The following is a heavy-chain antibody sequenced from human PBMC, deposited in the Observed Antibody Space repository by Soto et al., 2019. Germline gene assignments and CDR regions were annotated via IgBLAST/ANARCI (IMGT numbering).Heavy chain of an antibody. CDR1: GGSTSSYY. CDR3: ARDQVSYGSGSYYTLRTFAFDI. CDR2: IYYSGST. Sequence: SETLSLTCTVSGGSTSSYYLSWIRQPPGKGLEWIGYIYYSGSTNYNPSLKSRVTISVDTSKNQFSLKLSSVTAADTAVYYCARDQVSYGSGSYYTLRTFAFDIWGQGTMVTVSS. D-gene: IGHD3-10*01. J-gene: IGHJ3*02. V-gene: IGHV4-59*01.